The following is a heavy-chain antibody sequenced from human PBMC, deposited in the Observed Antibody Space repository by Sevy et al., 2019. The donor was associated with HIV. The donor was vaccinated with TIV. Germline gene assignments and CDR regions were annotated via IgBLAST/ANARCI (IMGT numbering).Heavy chain of an antibody. Sequence: ASVKVSCKASGFTFTSSAVQWVRQARGQRLEWIGWIVVGSGNTNYAQKFQERVTITRDMSKSTAYMGLSSLRSEDTAVYYCAAAPSTGILQFRDYWGQGTLVTVSS. CDR2: IVVGSGNT. CDR1: GFTFTSSA. V-gene: IGHV1-58*01. J-gene: IGHJ4*02. CDR3: AAAPSTGILQFRDY. D-gene: IGHD3-9*01.